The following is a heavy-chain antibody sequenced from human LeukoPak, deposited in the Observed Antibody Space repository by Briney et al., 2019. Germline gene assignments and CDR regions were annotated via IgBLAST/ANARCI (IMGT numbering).Heavy chain of an antibody. Sequence: PGGSLRLSCAASGFTFSSYWMHWVRQAPGKGLVWVSRINSDGSSTSYADSVKGRFTISRDNAKNSLYLQMNSLRAEDTAVYYCAKCSAYYYDSSLSDYFDYWGQGTLVTVSS. V-gene: IGHV3-74*01. CDR3: AKCSAYYYDSSLSDYFDY. D-gene: IGHD3-22*01. CDR2: INSDGSST. CDR1: GFTFSSYW. J-gene: IGHJ4*02.